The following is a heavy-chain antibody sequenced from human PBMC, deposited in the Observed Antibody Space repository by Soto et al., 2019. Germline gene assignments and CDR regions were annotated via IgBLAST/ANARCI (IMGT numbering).Heavy chain of an antibody. V-gene: IGHV3-30-3*01. Sequence: GGSLRLSCTASGFTFSSYAMHWVRQAPGKGLEWVAFISYEASNKYYADSVKGRFTISRDNSKNTLYLQMDSLRAEDTAVYYCARESPDYFFDYWGQGTLVTVS. CDR2: ISYEASNK. J-gene: IGHJ4*02. CDR1: GFTFSSYA. CDR3: ARESPDYFFDY.